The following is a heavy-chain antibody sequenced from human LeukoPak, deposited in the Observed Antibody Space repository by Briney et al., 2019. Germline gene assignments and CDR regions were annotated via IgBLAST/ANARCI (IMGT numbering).Heavy chain of an antibody. CDR2: ISGSGGRT. J-gene: IGHJ4*02. V-gene: IGHV3-23*01. CDR3: AKDSIGYYRPFDY. Sequence: PGGSLRLSCAASGFTFSSYAMSWVRQAPGKGLEWVSAISGSGGRTYYADPVKGRFTISRDNSKNTLYLQMNSLRAEDTAVYYCAKDSIGYYRPFDYWGQGTLVTVSS. CDR1: GFTFSSYA. D-gene: IGHD3-22*01.